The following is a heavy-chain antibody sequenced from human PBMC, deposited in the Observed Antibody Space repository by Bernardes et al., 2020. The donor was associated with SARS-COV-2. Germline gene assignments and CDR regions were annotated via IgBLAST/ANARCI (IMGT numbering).Heavy chain of an antibody. J-gene: IGHJ3*02. Sequence: GGSLRLCCAVSGFTFSNYWMGWVRQAPGKGLEWVANIKPDGSEKYYVDSVKGRFTISRDNAKNSVYLQVDNLRAEDTAVYYCARSGGSIWGQGTMVTVSS. CDR2: IKPDGSEK. D-gene: IGHD3-16*01. CDR1: GFTFSNYW. CDR3: ARSGGSI. V-gene: IGHV3-7*04.